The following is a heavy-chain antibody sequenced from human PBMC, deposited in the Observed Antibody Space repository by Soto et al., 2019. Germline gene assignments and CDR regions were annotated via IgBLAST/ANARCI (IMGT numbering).Heavy chain of an antibody. J-gene: IGHJ5*01. CDR1: GLTVSSYA. Sequence: EVQLLDSGGGLVQPGGSLRLSCAASGLTVSSYALSWVRQLPGKGLEWVSSISVTGGSTYYADSVKGRFTISRENSKNTLYLQMNSLRAEDTAVYYCAKDSLTTGINFFDSWGQGTLVTVSS. CDR3: AKDSLTTGINFFDS. CDR2: ISVTGGST. D-gene: IGHD4-17*01. V-gene: IGHV3-23*01.